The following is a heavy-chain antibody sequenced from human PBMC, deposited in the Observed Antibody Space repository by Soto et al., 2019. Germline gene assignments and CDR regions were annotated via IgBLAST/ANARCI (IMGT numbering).Heavy chain of an antibody. CDR1: GFTFSSYS. Sequence: VQLVESGGGLVKPGGSLRLSCAAAGFTFSSYSMNWVRQAPGKGLEWVSSISSSSSYIYYADSVKGRFTISRDNAKNSLYLQMNSLRAEDTAVYYCARGPGDYYYYGMDVWGQGTTVTVSS. V-gene: IGHV3-21*01. CDR2: ISSSSSYI. CDR3: ARGPGDYYYYGMDV. J-gene: IGHJ6*02.